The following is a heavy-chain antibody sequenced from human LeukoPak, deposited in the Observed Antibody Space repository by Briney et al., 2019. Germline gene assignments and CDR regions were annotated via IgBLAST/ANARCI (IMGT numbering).Heavy chain of an antibody. CDR3: ARLGKLRITIFGVVTEDAFDI. Sequence: ASLKVSRKASGYTFTSYNMHWVREALGQGRGWRGMINGRSDITSYAQKFQGRVTMPRDMSTSTVYIELSNLRSEDTAVYYCARLGKLRITIFGVVTEDAFDIWGQGRMVSVSS. CDR1: GYTFTSYN. CDR2: INGRSDIT. V-gene: IGHV1-46*01. D-gene: IGHD3-3*01. J-gene: IGHJ3*02.